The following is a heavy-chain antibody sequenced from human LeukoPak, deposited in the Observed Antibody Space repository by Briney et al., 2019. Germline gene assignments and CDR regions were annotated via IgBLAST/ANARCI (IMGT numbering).Heavy chain of an antibody. CDR3: ARALWEVATDY. J-gene: IGHJ4*02. Sequence: GGSLRLSCAASGFTFSSYSMNWVRQAPGKGLEWVSSISSSSSYIYYADLVKGRFTISRDNAKNSLYLQMNSLRAEDTAVYYCARALWEVATDYWGQGTLVTVSS. CDR2: ISSSSSYI. CDR1: GFTFSSYS. V-gene: IGHV3-21*01. D-gene: IGHD5-24*01.